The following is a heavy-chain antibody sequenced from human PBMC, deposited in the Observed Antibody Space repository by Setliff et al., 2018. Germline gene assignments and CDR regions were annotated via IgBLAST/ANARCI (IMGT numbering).Heavy chain of an antibody. D-gene: IGHD2-2*01. J-gene: IGHJ3*01. CDR1: GYTFTNYG. CDR3: ARFGGSCSSSSCYASDL. V-gene: IGHV1-18*01. Sequence: ASVKVSCKASGYTFTNYGINWVRQAPGQGLEWLGGTIPNFGTTNYAQEFQGRVTIITDTDTGTVYMELRSLTSDDTAVYFCARFGGSCSSSSCYASDLWGQGTMVTVSS. CDR2: TIPNFGTT.